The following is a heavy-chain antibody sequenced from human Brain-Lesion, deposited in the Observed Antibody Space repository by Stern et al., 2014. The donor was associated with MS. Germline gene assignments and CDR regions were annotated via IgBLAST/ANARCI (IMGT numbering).Heavy chain of an antibody. V-gene: IGHV4-4*02. CDR3: ASNRGSGSFFDS. J-gene: IGHJ4*02. CDR2: MYHSGIT. Sequence: QVQLVESGPGLVKPSGTLSLTCAVSGGSIGRGNWWSWVRQSPGKRLAWIGEMYHSGITNYNPSLESRVSISIDKSKNQFSLKVYSLTAADTAVYYCASNRGSGSFFDSWGQGSLVTVSS. D-gene: IGHD1-26*01. CDR1: GGSIGRGNW.